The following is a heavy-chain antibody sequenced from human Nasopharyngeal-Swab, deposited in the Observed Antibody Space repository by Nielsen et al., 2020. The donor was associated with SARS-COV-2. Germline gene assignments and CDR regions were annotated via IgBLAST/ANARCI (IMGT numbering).Heavy chain of an antibody. D-gene: IGHD6-19*01. CDR1: GGSISSDNYY. CDR3: ARGRYLGIYYYGMDV. CDR2: IYYRGNT. J-gene: IGHJ6*02. V-gene: IGHV4-39*01. Sequence: GSLRLSCTVSGGSISSDNYYWGWIRQPPGKGLEWIGSIYYRGNTYYNPSLKSPVTISVDTSQNQFSLKLSSVTAADTAVYYCARGRYLGIYYYGMDVWGQGTTVTVSS.